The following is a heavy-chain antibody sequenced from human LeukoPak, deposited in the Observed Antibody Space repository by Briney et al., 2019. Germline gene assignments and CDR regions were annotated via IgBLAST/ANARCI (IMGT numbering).Heavy chain of an antibody. Sequence: SETLSLTCTVSGGSISGYYWSWIRQPAGKGLEWIGRIYTSGSTNYNPSLKSRVTMSVDTSKNQFSLKLSSVTAADTAVYYCARAQYYDYVWGSYREYYFDYWGQGTLVTVSS. CDR3: ARAQYYDYVWGSYREYYFDY. CDR2: IYTSGST. J-gene: IGHJ4*02. CDR1: GGSISGYY. D-gene: IGHD3-16*02. V-gene: IGHV4-4*07.